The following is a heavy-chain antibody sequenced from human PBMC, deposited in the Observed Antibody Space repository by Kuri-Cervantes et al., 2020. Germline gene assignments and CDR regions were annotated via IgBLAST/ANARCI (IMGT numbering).Heavy chain of an antibody. Sequence: SETLSLTCAVSSGSISSSNWWSWVRQPPGKGLEWIGEIYHSGSTNYNPSLKSRVTISVDKSKNQFSLKLSSVTAADTAVYYCARTAAATYSEFDYWGQGTLVTVSS. CDR3: ARTAAATYSEFDY. J-gene: IGHJ4*02. CDR2: IYHSGST. D-gene: IGHD2-2*01. V-gene: IGHV4-4*02. CDR1: SGSISSSNW.